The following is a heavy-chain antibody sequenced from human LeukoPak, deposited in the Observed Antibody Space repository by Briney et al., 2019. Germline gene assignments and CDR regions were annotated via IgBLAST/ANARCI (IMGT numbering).Heavy chain of an antibody. CDR2: ISSSSSYI. CDR1: GFTFSSYS. J-gene: IGHJ5*02. Sequence: GGSLRLSCAASGFTFSSYSMNWVRQAPGKGLEWVSSISSSSSYIYYADSVKGRFTISRDNAKNSLYLQMNSLRAEDTAVYYCARERPPRYSSSDDSWFDPWGQGTLVTVSS. CDR3: ARERPPRYSSSDDSWFDP. V-gene: IGHV3-21*01. D-gene: IGHD6-6*01.